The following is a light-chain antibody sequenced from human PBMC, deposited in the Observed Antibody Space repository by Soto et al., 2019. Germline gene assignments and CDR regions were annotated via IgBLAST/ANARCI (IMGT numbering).Light chain of an antibody. V-gene: IGKV3-11*01. J-gene: IGKJ1*01. CDR1: QSVSSH. CDR3: QQRANWWT. Sequence: EIVVTQSPATLSLSPGERATLSCRASQSVSSHLAWYQQKPGLAPRLLIYDASNRATGIPARFSGSGSGTDFTLTISSLEPEDFAVYYCQQRANWWTFGQGTKVEVK. CDR2: DAS.